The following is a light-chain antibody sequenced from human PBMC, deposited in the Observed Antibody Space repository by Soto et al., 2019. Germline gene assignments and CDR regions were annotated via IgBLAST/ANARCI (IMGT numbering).Light chain of an antibody. J-gene: IGKJ1*01. CDR3: QQYGSTPT. CDR2: DAS. V-gene: IGKV3-15*01. Sequence: EVVMTQSPGTLSVSPGERAILSCRASQSLTTNLAWYQQKPGQAPRLLIHDASTRATGIPARFSGSGSGTEFTLTISSLQSEDFAVYYCQQYGSTPTFGQGTKVDIK. CDR1: QSLTTN.